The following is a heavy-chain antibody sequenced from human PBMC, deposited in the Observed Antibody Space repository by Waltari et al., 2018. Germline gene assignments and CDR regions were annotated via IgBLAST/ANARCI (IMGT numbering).Heavy chain of an antibody. V-gene: IGHV1-69*05. CDR3: ASRVTGSGSYFYYFDY. CDR2: IIPIFGTA. D-gene: IGHD3-10*01. Sequence: QVQLVQSGAEVKKPGSSVKVSCKASGGTFSSYAISSARPAPGQGLEWMGRIIPIFGTANYAQKFQGRVTITTDESTSTAYMELSSLRSEDTAVYYCASRVTGSGSYFYYFDYWGQGTLVTVSS. J-gene: IGHJ4*02. CDR1: GGTFSSYA.